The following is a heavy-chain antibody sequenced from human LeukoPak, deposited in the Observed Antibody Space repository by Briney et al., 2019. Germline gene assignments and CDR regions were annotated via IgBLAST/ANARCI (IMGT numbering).Heavy chain of an antibody. J-gene: IGHJ6*02. CDR2: ISGSGGST. D-gene: IGHD3-3*01. Sequence: GGSLRLSCAASGFTFSSYAMSWVRQAPGKGLEWVSAISGSGGSTYYADSVKGRFTISRDNSKNTLYLQMNSLRAEDTAVYYCAKGDTANYDFWSGHTYYYYGMDVWGQGTTVTVSS. CDR1: GFTFSSYA. CDR3: AKGDTANYDFWSGHTYYYYGMDV. V-gene: IGHV3-23*01.